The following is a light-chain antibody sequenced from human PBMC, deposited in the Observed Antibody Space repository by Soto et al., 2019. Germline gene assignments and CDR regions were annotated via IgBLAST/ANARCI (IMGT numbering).Light chain of an antibody. CDR3: QQYDSYSWT. CDR2: DVS. J-gene: IGKJ1*01. V-gene: IGKV1-5*01. CDR1: QSVSNW. Sequence: DIQMTQSPSTLSASVGERVTITCRASQSVSNWLAWYQQKPGKAPKLLIYDVSSLESGVPSRFSGSGSGTEFILTISSLRPDDFATYYCQQYDSYSWTFDQGTKVEMK.